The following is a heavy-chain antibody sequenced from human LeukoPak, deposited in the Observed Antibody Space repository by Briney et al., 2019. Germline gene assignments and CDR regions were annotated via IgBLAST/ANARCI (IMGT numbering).Heavy chain of an antibody. J-gene: IGHJ6*03. Sequence: SETLSLTCAVYGGSFSGYYWTWIRQSPGKGLEWIGEINPSGSTYYNPSLKSRLTISRDTSENQFSLRLSSVTAADTAVYYCARGRQEISMILVVMTGVSYYLDVWGKGTTVTVS. CDR1: GGSFSGYY. D-gene: IGHD3-22*01. V-gene: IGHV4-34*01. CDR2: INPSGST. CDR3: ARGRQEISMILVVMTGVSYYLDV.